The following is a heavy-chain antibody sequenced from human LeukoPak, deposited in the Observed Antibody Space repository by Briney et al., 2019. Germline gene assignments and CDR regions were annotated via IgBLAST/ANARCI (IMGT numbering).Heavy chain of an antibody. V-gene: IGHV3-7*01. J-gene: IGHJ3*02. CDR2: TNQHGTQN. Sequence: GGSLTLSCTASGLTLNSYWMTWVRQAPGEGLEGVGNTNQHGTQNYYVDSVKGRFTISRDNAENSLYLQMSSLRDEDTAVYYCARNVNAFDIWGRGTMATVSS. CDR3: ARNVNAFDI. CDR1: GLTLNSYW.